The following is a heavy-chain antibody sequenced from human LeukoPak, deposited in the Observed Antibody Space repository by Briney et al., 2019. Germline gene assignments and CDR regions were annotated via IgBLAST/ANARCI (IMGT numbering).Heavy chain of an antibody. D-gene: IGHD3-10*01. Sequence: GGSLRLSCAASGFTFSSYEMNWVRQAPGKGLEWVSYISSSGSTIYYADSVKGRFTISRDNAKNSLYLQMNSLRAEDTAFYYCARDMVRGGNDAFDIWGQGTMVTVSS. CDR1: GFTFSSYE. J-gene: IGHJ3*02. CDR2: ISSSGSTI. V-gene: IGHV3-48*03. CDR3: ARDMVRGGNDAFDI.